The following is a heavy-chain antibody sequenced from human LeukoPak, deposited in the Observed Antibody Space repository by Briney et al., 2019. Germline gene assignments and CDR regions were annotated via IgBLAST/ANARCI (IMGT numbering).Heavy chain of an antibody. V-gene: IGHV4-38-2*02. CDR3: ARQDVTWDYGDYYFDY. Sequence: SETLSLTCTVSGYSISSGYYWGWIRQPPGKGLEWIGSIYHSGSTYYNPSLKSRVTISVDTSKNQFSLKLSSVAAADTAVYYCARQDVTWDYGDYYFDYWGQGTLVTVSS. J-gene: IGHJ4*02. D-gene: IGHD4-17*01. CDR2: IYHSGST. CDR1: GYSISSGYY.